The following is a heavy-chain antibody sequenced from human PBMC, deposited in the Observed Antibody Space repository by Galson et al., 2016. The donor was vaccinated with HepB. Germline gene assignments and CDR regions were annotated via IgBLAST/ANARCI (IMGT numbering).Heavy chain of an antibody. CDR3: AKEIVEWHGAFDF. CDR2: VTNTGITT. CDR1: GFTFYNYA. D-gene: IGHD3-3*01. J-gene: IGHJ3*01. Sequence: SLRLSCAASGFTFYNYAMSWVRQAPGKGLEWVSAVTNTGITTRYADSVKGRFTISRDNSKNTLYLQMNSLRAEDTAIYYCAKEIVEWHGAFDFWGQGALVSVSS. V-gene: IGHV3-23*01.